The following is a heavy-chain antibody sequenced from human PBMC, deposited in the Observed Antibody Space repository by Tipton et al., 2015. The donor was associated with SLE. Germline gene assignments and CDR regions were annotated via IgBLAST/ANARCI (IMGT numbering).Heavy chain of an antibody. CDR2: INPNSGGT. CDR3: ARGPGYCSSTSCSNYYYYYMDV. Sequence: QVQLVQSGAEVKKPGASVKVSCKASGYTFTSYYMHWVRQAPGQGLEWMGWINPNSGGTNYAQKFQGRVTMTRDTSISTAYMELSRLRSDDTAVYYCARGPGYCSSTSCSNYYYYYMDVWGKGTTVTVSS. V-gene: IGHV1-2*02. J-gene: IGHJ6*03. D-gene: IGHD2-2*03. CDR1: GYTFTSYY.